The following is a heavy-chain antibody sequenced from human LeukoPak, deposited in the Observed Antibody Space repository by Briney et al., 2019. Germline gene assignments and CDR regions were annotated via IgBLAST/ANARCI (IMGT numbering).Heavy chain of an antibody. D-gene: IGHD1-14*01. J-gene: IGHJ4*02. CDR1: GFTFSGYW. V-gene: IGHV3-74*03. CDR2: INTSGSST. CDR3: ARSNHADDF. Sequence: PGGSLRLSCAASGFTFSGYWMHWVRQVPGKGPVWVSRINTSGSSTTYAESVKGRFTISRDNAKNTLYLQMDSLRAEDTGVYYCARSNHADDFWGQGTLVTVSS.